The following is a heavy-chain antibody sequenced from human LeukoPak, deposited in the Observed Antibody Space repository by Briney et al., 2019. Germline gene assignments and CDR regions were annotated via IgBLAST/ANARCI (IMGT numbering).Heavy chain of an antibody. V-gene: IGHV3-53*01. CDR3: ARDRNGSGSYYYFDY. CDR1: GFTVSSNY. J-gene: IGHJ4*02. CDR2: IYSGGST. Sequence: GGSLRLSCAASGFTVSSNYMSWVRQAPGKGLEWVSVIYSGGSTYYADSVKGRFTISRDNSKNTLYFQMNSLRAEDTAVYYCARDRNGSGSYYYFDYWGQGTLVTVSS. D-gene: IGHD3-10*01.